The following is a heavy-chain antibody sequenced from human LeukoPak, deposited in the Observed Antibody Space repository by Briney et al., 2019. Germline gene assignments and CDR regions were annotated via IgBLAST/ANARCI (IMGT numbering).Heavy chain of an antibody. CDR2: NSDSGGST. CDR1: GFTFSTYA. V-gene: IGHV3-23*01. CDR3: ASPGYDILTPLDS. J-gene: IGHJ5*01. D-gene: IGHD3-9*01. Sequence: SGGSLRLSCAASGFTFSTYAMTWVRQAPGKGLEWVSDNSDSGGSTYYADSVKGRFTISRDNSKNTLSLQMNSPRAEDTAIYYCASPGYDILTPLDSWGQGTLVTVSS.